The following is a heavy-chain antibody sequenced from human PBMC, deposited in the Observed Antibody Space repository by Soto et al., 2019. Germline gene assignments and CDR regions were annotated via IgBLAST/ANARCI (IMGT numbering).Heavy chain of an antibody. D-gene: IGHD4-17*01. J-gene: IGHJ4*02. CDR2: IYHSGST. CDR3: ARGMTTVTTFDY. CDR1: GGSISSGGYS. Sequence: PLSLTCAVSGGSISSGGYSCNWIRQPPGKGLEWIGYIYHSGSTYYNPSLKSRVTISVDRSKNQFSLKLSSVTAADTAVYYCARGMTTVTTFDYWGQGTLVTVSS. V-gene: IGHV4-30-2*01.